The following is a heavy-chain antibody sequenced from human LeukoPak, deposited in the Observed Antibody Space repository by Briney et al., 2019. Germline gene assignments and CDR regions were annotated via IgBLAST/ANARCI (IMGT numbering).Heavy chain of an antibody. D-gene: IGHD3-3*01. V-gene: IGHV4-59*06. CDR2: IYYSGST. CDR3: ARGVTEFGAFDI. CDR1: GGSISSYY. Sequence: SETLSLTCTVSGGSISSYYWSWIRQHPGKGLEWIGYIYYSGSTYYNPSLKSRVTISVDTSKNQFSLKLSSVTAADTAVYYCARGVTEFGAFDIWGQGTMVTVSS. J-gene: IGHJ3*02.